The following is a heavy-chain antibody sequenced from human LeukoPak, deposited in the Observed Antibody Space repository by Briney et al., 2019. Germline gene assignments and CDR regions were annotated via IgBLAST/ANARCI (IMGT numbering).Heavy chain of an antibody. D-gene: IGHD1-26*01. Sequence: GGSLRLSCAASGFTFNSYAMSWVRQAPEKGLEWVSGISISGGSTYHADSVKGRFTISRDNSRNTLYLQMNSLRAEDTAVYYCAKKVGSTQNSYFDFWGQGTLVTVSS. CDR3: AKKVGSTQNSYFDF. J-gene: IGHJ4*02. V-gene: IGHV3-23*01. CDR2: ISISGGST. CDR1: GFTFNSYA.